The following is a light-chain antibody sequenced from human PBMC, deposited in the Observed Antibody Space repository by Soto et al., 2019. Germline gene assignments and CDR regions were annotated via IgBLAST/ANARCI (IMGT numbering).Light chain of an antibody. J-gene: IGKJ1*01. CDR2: GAS. Sequence: DIQLTQSPSTLSASVGDRVTITCRASQTISTFLAWYQQKPGKAPHLLIYGASSLQSGDPSRFSGSGSGTEFTLSISSLQPDGLGTYYCQQYIGLWTFGQGTKVDLK. CDR3: QQYIGLWT. V-gene: IGKV1-5*01. CDR1: QTISTF.